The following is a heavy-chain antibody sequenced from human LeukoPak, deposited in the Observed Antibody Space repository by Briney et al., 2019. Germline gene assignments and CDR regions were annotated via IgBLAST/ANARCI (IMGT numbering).Heavy chain of an antibody. J-gene: IGHJ4*02. V-gene: IGHV3-7*01. CDR2: INQDGSEK. Sequence: GGSLRLSCAASGFTFSSYWMNWVRHAPGKGLEWVASINQDGSEKYYLDSVRGRFTISRDNAKISLYLRMNSLRDEDTAVYSCARDGVRDGLYFDRWGQGTLVTVSS. D-gene: IGHD5-24*01. CDR3: ARDGVRDGLYFDR. CDR1: GFTFSSYW.